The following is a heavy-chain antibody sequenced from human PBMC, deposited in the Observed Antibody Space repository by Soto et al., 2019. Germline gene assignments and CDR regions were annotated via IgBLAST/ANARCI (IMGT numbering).Heavy chain of an antibody. J-gene: IGHJ6*03. CDR1: GFTFSSYA. Sequence: EVQLLESGGGLVQSGGSLRLSCAASGFTFSSYAMSWVRQAPGKGLEWVSAISGSGGSTYYADSVKGRFTISRDNSKNTLYLQMNSLRAEDTAVYYCAKDPHYYYYMYVWGKGTTVTVSS. V-gene: IGHV3-23*01. CDR2: ISGSGGST. CDR3: AKDPHYYYYMYV.